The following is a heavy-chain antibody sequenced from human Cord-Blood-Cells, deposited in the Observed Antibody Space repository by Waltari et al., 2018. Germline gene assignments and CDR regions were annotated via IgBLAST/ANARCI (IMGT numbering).Heavy chain of an antibody. Sequence: EVQLVETGGGLIQPGGSLRLSCAASGFTVSSNYMSWVRPAPGKGLEWVSVIYSGGSTYYADSVKGRFTISRDNSKNTLYLQMNSLRAEDTAVYYCARGWGEYSSSSFDYWGQGTLVTVSS. CDR1: GFTVSSNY. D-gene: IGHD6-6*01. CDR2: IYSGGST. J-gene: IGHJ4*02. CDR3: ARGWGEYSSSSFDY. V-gene: IGHV3-53*02.